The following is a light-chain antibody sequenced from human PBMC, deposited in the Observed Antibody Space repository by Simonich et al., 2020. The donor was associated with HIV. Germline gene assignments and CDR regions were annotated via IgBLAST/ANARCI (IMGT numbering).Light chain of an antibody. CDR1: SSAVGAYNY. CDR2: DVS. V-gene: IGLV2-14*01. J-gene: IGLJ3*02. Sequence: QSALTQPASVSGSPGQSITISCTGTSSAVGAYNYVSWYQQHPGKAPKVMIYDVSKRPSGVSNRFSGSKSGNTASLTISGLQAEDEADYYCSSYTSSSTYVFGGGTKLTVL. CDR3: SSYTSSSTYV.